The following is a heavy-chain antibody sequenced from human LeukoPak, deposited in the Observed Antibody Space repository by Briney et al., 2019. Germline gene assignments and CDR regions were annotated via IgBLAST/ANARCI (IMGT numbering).Heavy chain of an antibody. CDR2: INSNTGNP. CDR1: GYTFTNYA. J-gene: IGHJ4*02. Sequence: ASVKVSCKASGYTFTNYAMNWVRQAPGQGLEWMGWINSNTGNPTYAQGFTGRFVFSLDTSVSTAYLQISSLKAEDTAVYYCARDSTTTLDGSVSYWAPNFWGQGTLVTVSS. D-gene: IGHD3-10*01. CDR3: ARDSTTTLDGSVSYWAPNF. V-gene: IGHV7-4-1*02.